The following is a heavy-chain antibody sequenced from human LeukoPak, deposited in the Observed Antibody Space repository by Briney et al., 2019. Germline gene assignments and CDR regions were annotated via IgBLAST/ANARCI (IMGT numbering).Heavy chain of an antibody. D-gene: IGHD3-10*01. Sequence: GESLKISCKGSGYSFTSYWIGWVRQMLGKGLEWMGIIYPGDSDTRYSPSFQGQVTISADKSISTAYLQWSSLKASDTAMYYCAIPSGSYGKDFDYWGQGTLVTVSS. J-gene: IGHJ4*02. CDR1: GYSFTSYW. CDR3: AIPSGSYGKDFDY. V-gene: IGHV5-51*01. CDR2: IYPGDSDT.